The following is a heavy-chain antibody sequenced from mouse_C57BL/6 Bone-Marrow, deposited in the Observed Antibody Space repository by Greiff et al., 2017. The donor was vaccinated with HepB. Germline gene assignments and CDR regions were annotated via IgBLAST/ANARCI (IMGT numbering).Heavy chain of an antibody. CDR3: ARHFYDYDEGYYAMDY. CDR2: INSDGGST. Sequence: EVQVVESGGGLVQPGESLKLSCESNEYEFPSHDMSWVRKTPEKRLELVAAINSDGGSTYYPDTMERRFIISRDNTKKTLYLQMSRLRSEDTALYYCARHFYDYDEGYYAMDYWGQGTSVTVSS. CDR1: EYEFPSHD. J-gene: IGHJ4*01. V-gene: IGHV5-2*01. D-gene: IGHD2-4*01.